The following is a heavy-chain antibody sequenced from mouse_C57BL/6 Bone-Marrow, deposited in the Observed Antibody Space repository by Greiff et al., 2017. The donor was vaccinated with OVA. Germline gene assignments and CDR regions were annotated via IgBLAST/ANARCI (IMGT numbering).Heavy chain of an antibody. Sequence: EVKLMESGGGLVKPGGSLKLSCAASGFTFSSYAMSWVRQTPEKRLEWVATISDGGSYTYYPDNVKGRFTISRDNAKNNLYLQMSHLKSEDTAMYYCARDDYYYGSTWYFDVWGTGTTVTVSS. D-gene: IGHD1-1*01. V-gene: IGHV5-4*01. CDR1: GFTFSSYA. CDR3: ARDDYYYGSTWYFDV. CDR2: ISDGGSYT. J-gene: IGHJ1*03.